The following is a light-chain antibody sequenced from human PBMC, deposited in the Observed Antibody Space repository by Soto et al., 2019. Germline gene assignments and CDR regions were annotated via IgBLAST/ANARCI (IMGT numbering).Light chain of an antibody. CDR3: QQRSNWPPSLT. CDR2: DAS. V-gene: IGKV3-11*01. Sequence: EIVLTQSPATLSLYPGERATLSFMASHSVTSSWPWYQQKPGQATVRLLYDASSRSTGLPARFSGSGSGTVFSLTISSLEPEVFAVYSCQQRSNWPPSLTFGGGAKVDIK. CDR1: HSVTSS. J-gene: IGKJ4*01.